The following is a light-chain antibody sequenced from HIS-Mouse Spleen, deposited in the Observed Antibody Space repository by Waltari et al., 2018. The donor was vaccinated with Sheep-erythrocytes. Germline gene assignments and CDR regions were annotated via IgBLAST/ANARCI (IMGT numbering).Light chain of an antibody. CDR3: CSYAGSYTFWV. V-gene: IGLV2-11*01. CDR2: DVS. CDR1: SSDVGGYNY. J-gene: IGLJ3*02. Sequence: QSALTQPRSVSGSPGQSVTIPCTGTSSDVGGYNYVSCYQHHPGKAPKLMIYDVSKRPSGVPDRFSGSKSGNTASLTISGLQAEDEADYYCCSYAGSYTFWVFGGGTRLTVL.